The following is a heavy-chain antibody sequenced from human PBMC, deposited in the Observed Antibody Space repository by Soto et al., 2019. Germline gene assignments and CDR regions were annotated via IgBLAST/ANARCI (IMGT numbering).Heavy chain of an antibody. CDR1: GHSSSNYF. CDR2: INPDGSYT. V-gene: IGHV1-46*01. Sequence: QVQLVQSGAEVKKPGASVKISCKASGHSSSNYFVHWVRQAHGQGLEWMGVINPDGSYTSFTQKFQGRVSVTRDTSTNTVSMEFSSLRFEDTAVYYCAREPPKIGLFDYWGQGALVSVSS. J-gene: IGHJ4*02. CDR3: AREPPKIGLFDY. D-gene: IGHD2-21*01.